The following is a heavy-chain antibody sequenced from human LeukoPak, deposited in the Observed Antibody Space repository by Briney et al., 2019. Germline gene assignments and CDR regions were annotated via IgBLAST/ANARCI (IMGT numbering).Heavy chain of an antibody. CDR1: GGSFSGYY. CDR2: INHSGST. CDR3: ARGQRTYYDFWSGYTNWFDP. V-gene: IGHV4-34*01. J-gene: IGHJ5*02. Sequence: NPSETLSLTCAVYGGSFSGYYWSWIRQPPGKGLEWIGEINHSGSTNYNPSLKSRVTISVDTSKNQFSLKLSSVTAADTAVYYCARGQRTYYDFWSGYTNWFDPWGQGTLVTVSS. D-gene: IGHD3-3*01.